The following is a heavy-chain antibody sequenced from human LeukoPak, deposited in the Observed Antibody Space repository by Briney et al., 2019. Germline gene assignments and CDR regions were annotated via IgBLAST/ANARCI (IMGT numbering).Heavy chain of an antibody. Sequence: ASVKVSCKASGYTFTSYGISWVRQAPGQGLEWMGWISAYNGNTNYAQKLQGRVTMTTDTSTSTAYMELRSLRSDDTAVYYCARGDYDILTGYYNWFDPWGQGTLVIVSS. D-gene: IGHD3-9*01. CDR2: ISAYNGNT. CDR3: ARGDYDILTGYYNWFDP. V-gene: IGHV1-18*04. CDR1: GYTFTSYG. J-gene: IGHJ5*02.